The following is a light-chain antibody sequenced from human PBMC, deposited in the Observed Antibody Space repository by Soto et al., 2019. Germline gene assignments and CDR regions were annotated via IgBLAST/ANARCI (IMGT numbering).Light chain of an antibody. CDR1: SSDVGGYNY. CDR2: DVS. J-gene: IGLJ2*01. CDR3: SSYTSSSTVL. V-gene: IGLV2-14*01. Sequence: QSALTQPASVSGSPGQSITISCTGTSSDVGGYNYVSWYQQHPGKAPKLMIYDVSNRPSVISNRFSGSKSGNTASLTISGLQAEDEADYYCSSYTSSSTVLFGGVTKVTVL.